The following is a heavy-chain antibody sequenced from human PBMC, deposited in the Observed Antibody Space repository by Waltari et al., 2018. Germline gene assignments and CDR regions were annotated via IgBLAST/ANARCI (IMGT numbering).Heavy chain of an antibody. CDR1: GYTFTSYI. CDR2: NNPGNGNT. J-gene: IGHJ5*02. V-gene: IGHV1-3*01. Sequence: QVQLVQSGTEVKKPGASVKVSCKASGYTFTSYIIHWLRQAPGQSLEWMGRNNPGNGNTQYSQKFQDRVTITRDTSASAAYVELSSLTSEDTAIYYCARPLEDCGGGSCYYDRWFDPWGQGTLVTVSS. CDR3: ARPLEDCGGGSCYYDRWFDP. D-gene: IGHD2-15*01.